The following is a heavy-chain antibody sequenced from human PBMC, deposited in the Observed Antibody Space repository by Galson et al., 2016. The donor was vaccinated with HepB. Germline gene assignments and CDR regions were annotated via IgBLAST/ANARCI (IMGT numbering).Heavy chain of an antibody. CDR1: GFTFGDYA. D-gene: IGHD2-2*01. J-gene: IGHJ4*02. CDR3: TRDRDVVVPGIRFDY. CDR2: IGRKTYGGTT. Sequence: SLRLSCAASGFTFGDYALSWFRQAPGKGLEWVGFIGRKTYGGTTEYAASVKGRFASSRDDSKSIAYLQMNSLKTEDTAVYYCTRDRDVVVPGIRFDYWGQGTLVTVSS. V-gene: IGHV3-49*03.